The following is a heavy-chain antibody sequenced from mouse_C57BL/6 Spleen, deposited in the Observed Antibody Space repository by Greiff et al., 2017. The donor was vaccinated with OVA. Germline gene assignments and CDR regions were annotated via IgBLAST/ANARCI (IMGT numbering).Heavy chain of an antibody. D-gene: IGHD2-3*01. J-gene: IGHJ3*01. Sequence: QVQLQQPGAELVKPGASVKLSCKASGYTFTSYWMHWVKQRPGQGLEWIGMIHPNSGSTNYNEKFKSKATLTVDKSSSPAYMQLSSLTSEFSSVYYCARGDWLLPWFAYWGQGTLVTVSA. V-gene: IGHV1-64*01. CDR3: ARGDWLLPWFAY. CDR1: GYTFTSYW. CDR2: IHPNSGST.